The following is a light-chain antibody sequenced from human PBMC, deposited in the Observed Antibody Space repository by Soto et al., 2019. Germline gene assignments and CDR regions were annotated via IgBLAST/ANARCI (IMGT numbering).Light chain of an antibody. Sequence: QAVVTQEPSLTVSPGGTVTLTCGSSTGAVTSNHHPYWFQQKAGQAPRTLIYDTSNKLSWTPARFSCSLLGDKAALTLSGAQPEDEAQYYCLLSYNAARVFGGGTKLTVL. CDR2: DTS. J-gene: IGLJ2*01. CDR3: LLSYNAARV. V-gene: IGLV7-46*01. CDR1: TGAVTSNHH.